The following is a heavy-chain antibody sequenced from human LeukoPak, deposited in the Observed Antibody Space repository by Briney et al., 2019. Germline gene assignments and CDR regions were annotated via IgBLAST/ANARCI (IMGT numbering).Heavy chain of an antibody. CDR2: INSDGTGT. V-gene: IGHV3-74*03. D-gene: IGHD6-13*01. J-gene: IGHJ4*02. CDR3: ARDDLSWYSGIDY. CDR1: GFTFRTYW. Sequence: PGGSLRLSCEVSGFTFRTYWMHWVRQAPGKGLVWVSYINSDGTGTMYADSVKGRFTVSRDNAKNTLCLQMNSLRAEDTAVYYCARDDLSWYSGIDYWGQGVLVTVSS.